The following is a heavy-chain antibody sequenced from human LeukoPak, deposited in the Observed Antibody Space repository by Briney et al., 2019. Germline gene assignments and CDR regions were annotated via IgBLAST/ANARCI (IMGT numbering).Heavy chain of an antibody. J-gene: IGHJ6*02. V-gene: IGHV1-69*04. CDR3: ARGLLLWFGELSDFYGMDV. CDR1: GGTFSSYA. D-gene: IGHD3-10*01. Sequence: SVKVSCKASGGTFSSYAISWVRQAPGQGLEWMGRIIPILGIANYAQKFQGRVTITADKSTSTAYMELSSLRSEDTAVYYCARGLLLWFGELSDFYGMDVWGQGTTVTVSS. CDR2: IIPILGIA.